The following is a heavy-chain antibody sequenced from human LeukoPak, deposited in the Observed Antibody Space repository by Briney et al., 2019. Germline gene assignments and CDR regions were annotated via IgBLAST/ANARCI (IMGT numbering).Heavy chain of an antibody. Sequence: GGSLRLSCAASGFTVSSNYMNWVRQAPGKGLEGVSYISSSSGTRNYADSVTGRFTISRDNAKNSLYLQMDSLRAEDTAVYYCARGPNYYDSSGYWGIDYWGQGTVVTVSS. D-gene: IGHD3-22*01. CDR3: ARGPNYYDSSGYWGIDY. J-gene: IGHJ4*02. CDR1: GFTVSSNY. V-gene: IGHV3-48*04. CDR2: ISSSSGTR.